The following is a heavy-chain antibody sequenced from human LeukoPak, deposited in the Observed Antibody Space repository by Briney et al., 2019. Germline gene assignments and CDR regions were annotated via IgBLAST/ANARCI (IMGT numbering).Heavy chain of an antibody. CDR2: IYYSGST. D-gene: IGHD1-26*01. CDR1: GGSISSYY. CDR3: TTEDAFGSYWAFDI. Sequence: SETLSLTCTVSGGSISSYYWSWIRQPPGKGLEWIGYIYYSGSTNYNPSLKSRVTISVDTSKNQFSLKLSSVTAADTAVYYCTTEDAFGSYWAFDIWGQGTMVTVSS. V-gene: IGHV4-59*01. J-gene: IGHJ3*02.